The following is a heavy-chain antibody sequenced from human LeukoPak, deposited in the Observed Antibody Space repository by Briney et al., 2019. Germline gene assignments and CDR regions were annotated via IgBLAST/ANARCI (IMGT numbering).Heavy chain of an antibody. V-gene: IGHV3-23*01. CDR2: ITNSGKDT. D-gene: IGHD6-6*01. CDR3: ARDPYSSTWSYGMDV. CDR1: GFTFVSYA. Sequence: GGSLRLSCAASGFTFVSYAMSWVRQAPGKGLEWVSAITNSGKDTYYADSVKGRFTFSRDISKNTLYLHMNSLRADDTAVYYCARDPYSSTWSYGMDVWGQGTTVTVSS. J-gene: IGHJ6*02.